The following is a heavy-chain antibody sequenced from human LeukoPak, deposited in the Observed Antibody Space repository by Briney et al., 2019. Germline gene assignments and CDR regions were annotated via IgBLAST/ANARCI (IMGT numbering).Heavy chain of an antibody. J-gene: IGHJ4*02. CDR1: GDSVSIHSAS. CDR2: TYYRSKWYN. CDR3: ARLSNTYFDY. V-gene: IGHV6-1*01. Sequence: SQTLSLTFAISGDSVSIHSASWNWIRQSPSGGFEWLGRTYYRSKWYNDYAGSVKSRTTINPDTSKNQSSLQLNSATPEDTALYYCARLSNTYFDYWGQGILVTVSS.